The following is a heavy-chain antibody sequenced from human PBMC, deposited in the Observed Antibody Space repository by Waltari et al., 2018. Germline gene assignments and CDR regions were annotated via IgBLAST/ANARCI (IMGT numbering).Heavy chain of an antibody. CDR2: IKEDGGRK. CDR3: VRNRGWQQFDF. CDR1: GFTLSHYW. Sequence: EVQLVESGGGLVQPGGSFRLSCAASGFTLSHYWMGWVRQAPGKGLGWVTGIKEDGGRKDYVDSVKGRFTSSRDNAKSTLYLQMNSLRAEDTAVFYCVRNRGWQQFDFWGQGTLVTVSS. D-gene: IGHD2-15*01. J-gene: IGHJ4*02. V-gene: IGHV3-7*01.